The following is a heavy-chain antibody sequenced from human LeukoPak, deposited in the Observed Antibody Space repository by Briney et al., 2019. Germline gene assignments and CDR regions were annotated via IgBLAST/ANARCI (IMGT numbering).Heavy chain of an antibody. V-gene: IGHV4-34*01. CDR1: GGSFSGYY. CDR2: INHSGST. Sequence: SETLSLTCAVYGGSFSGYYWSWIRQPPGKGLEWIGEINHSGSTNYNPSLKSRVTISVDTSKNQFSLKLSSVTAADTAVYYCARLVGSGSYYNSFDYWGQGTLVTVSS. CDR3: ARLVGSGSYYNSFDY. D-gene: IGHD3-10*01. J-gene: IGHJ4*02.